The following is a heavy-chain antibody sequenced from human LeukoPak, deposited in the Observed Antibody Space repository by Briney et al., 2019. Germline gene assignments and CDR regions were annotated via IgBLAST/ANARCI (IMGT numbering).Heavy chain of an antibody. CDR1: GYTFTSYY. Sequence: EASVKVSCKASGYTFTSYYMHWVRQAPGQGLEWMGIINPSGCSTSYAQKFQGRVTMTRDMSTSTVYMELSSLRSEDTAVYYCARIGYYYDSSGSPLRYWGQGTLVTVSS. CDR3: ARIGYYYDSSGSPLRY. J-gene: IGHJ4*02. CDR2: INPSGCST. V-gene: IGHV1-46*01. D-gene: IGHD3-22*01.